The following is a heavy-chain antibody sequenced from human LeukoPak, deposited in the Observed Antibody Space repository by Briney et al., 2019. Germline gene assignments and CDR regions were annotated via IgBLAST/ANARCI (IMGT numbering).Heavy chain of an antibody. D-gene: IGHD6-13*01. CDR3: ARVGGRSSSWFGY. CDR1: GGSFSGYY. CDR2: INHSGST. Sequence: RTSETLSLTCAVYGGSFSGYYWSWLRQPPGKGLEGIGEINHSGSTNYNPSLKSRVTISVDTSKNQFSLKLSSVTAADTAVYYCARVGGRSSSWFGYWGQGTLVTVSS. V-gene: IGHV4-34*01. J-gene: IGHJ5*01.